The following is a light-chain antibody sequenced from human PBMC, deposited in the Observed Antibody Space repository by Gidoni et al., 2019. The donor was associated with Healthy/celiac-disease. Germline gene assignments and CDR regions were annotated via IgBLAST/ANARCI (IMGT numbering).Light chain of an antibody. CDR3: QQYRRT. V-gene: IGKV1-5*01. CDR2: DAS. J-gene: IGKJ2*01. CDR1: QSISSW. Sequence: DIQMTQSPSTLSASVGDRVTITCRASQSISSWLAWYQQKPGKAPKLLIYDASSLESGVPPRFRGSGSGTEFTLTISSLQPDDFATYYCQQYRRTFGQGTKLEIK.